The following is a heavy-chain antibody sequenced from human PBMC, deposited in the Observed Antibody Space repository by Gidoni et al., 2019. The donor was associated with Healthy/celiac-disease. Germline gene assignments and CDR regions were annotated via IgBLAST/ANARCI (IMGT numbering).Heavy chain of an antibody. CDR3: ARDYCSGGSCYSPDY. J-gene: IGHJ4*02. Sequence: QVQLVESGGGVVQPGTSLRLSCAASGFTFSNYGMHWVRQAPGKGLEWVAIIWYDGINKNYGDSVRGRFTIARDNSKNTLYLQMNSLRAEDTAVYYCARDYCSGGSCYSPDYWGQGTLVTVSS. CDR1: GFTFSNYG. D-gene: IGHD2-15*01. V-gene: IGHV3-33*01. CDR2: IWYDGINK.